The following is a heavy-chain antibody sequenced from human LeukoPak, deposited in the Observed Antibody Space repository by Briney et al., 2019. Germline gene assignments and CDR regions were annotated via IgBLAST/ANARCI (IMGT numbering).Heavy chain of an antibody. CDR1: GGSISSSSYY. CDR2: IYYSGST. J-gene: IGHJ4*02. V-gene: IGHV4-39*07. D-gene: IGHD3-22*01. Sequence: SETLSLTCTVSGGSISSSSYYWGWIRQPPGKGLEWIGSIYYSGSTYYNPSLKSRVTISVDTSKNQFSLKLSSVTAADTAVYYCARASSGYYVTDYWGQGTLVTVSS. CDR3: ARASSGYYVTDY.